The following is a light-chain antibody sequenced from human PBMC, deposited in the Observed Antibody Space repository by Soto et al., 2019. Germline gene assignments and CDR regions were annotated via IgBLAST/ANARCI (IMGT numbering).Light chain of an antibody. CDR3: QQRSNWPIT. CDR2: DAS. V-gene: IGKV3-15*01. J-gene: IGKJ5*01. CDR1: ESVSRN. Sequence: EVVMTQSPATLSVSAGERATLSCRASESVSRNLAWYQQKPGQAPRLLIYDASTRATGIPDRFSGGGSGTEFTLTISSLQPDDFATYYCQQRSNWPITFGQGTRLEIK.